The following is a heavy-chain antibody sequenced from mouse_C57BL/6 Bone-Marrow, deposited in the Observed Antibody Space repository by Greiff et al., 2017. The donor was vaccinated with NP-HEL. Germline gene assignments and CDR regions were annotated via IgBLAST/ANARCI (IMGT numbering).Heavy chain of an antibody. CDR2: IYPGSGST. CDR3: ARLPYGSSYWYFDV. CDR1: GYTFTSYW. D-gene: IGHD1-1*01. V-gene: IGHV1-55*01. J-gene: IGHJ1*03. Sequence: VQLHQPGAELVKPGASVKMSCKASGYTFTSYWITWVKQRPGQGLEWIGDIYPGSGSTNYNEKFKSKATLTVDTSSSTAYMQLSSLTSEDSAVYYCARLPYGSSYWYFDVWGTGTTVTVSS.